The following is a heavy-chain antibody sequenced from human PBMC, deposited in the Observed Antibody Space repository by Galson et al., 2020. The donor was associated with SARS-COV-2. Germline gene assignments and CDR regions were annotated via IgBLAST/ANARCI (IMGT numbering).Heavy chain of an antibody. D-gene: IGHD1-26*01. CDR2: ISSSGAYT. J-gene: IGHJ5*02. CDR1: GFTFREFF. CDR3: ATQGEDFGATIPQGWFDP. V-gene: IGHV3-11*03. Sequence: KIGESLKIPCAASGFTFREFFMSWIRQVPGQGLEFVSYISSSGAYTKYADSVKGRFTISRDNAENSLYLKMNSLRVDDTAIYYCATQGEDFGATIPQGWFDPGGQGTLVTVSS.